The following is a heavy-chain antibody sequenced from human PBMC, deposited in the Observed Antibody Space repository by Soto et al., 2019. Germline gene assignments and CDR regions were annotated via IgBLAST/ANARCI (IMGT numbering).Heavy chain of an antibody. CDR3: ASGYGSGSYYKKGNAFDI. V-gene: IGHV1-18*01. J-gene: IGHJ3*02. CDR2: ISADNGNT. Sequence: ASVKVSCKASGYTFTSYAMHWVRQAPGQRLEWMGWISADNGNTNYAQKLQGRVTMTTDTSTSTAYMELRSLRSDDTAVYYCASGYGSGSYYKKGNAFDIWGQGTMVTVSS. CDR1: GYTFTSYA. D-gene: IGHD3-10*01.